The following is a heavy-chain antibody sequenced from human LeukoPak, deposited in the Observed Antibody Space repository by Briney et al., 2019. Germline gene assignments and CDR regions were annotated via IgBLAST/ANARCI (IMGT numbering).Heavy chain of an antibody. CDR1: GFIFSSDS. D-gene: IGHD6-19*01. CDR3: ARDSSGWEPFDY. CDR2: ISSRRRYI. V-gene: IGHV3-21*01. Sequence: GRSLKLSCAASGFIFSSDSMNWVRQAARKGLEWVSSISSRRRYIYYADSVKGRFTIYRDSAKNSLYLQMSSLRAEDTAVYYCARDSSGWEPFDYWGQGTLVTVSS. J-gene: IGHJ4*02.